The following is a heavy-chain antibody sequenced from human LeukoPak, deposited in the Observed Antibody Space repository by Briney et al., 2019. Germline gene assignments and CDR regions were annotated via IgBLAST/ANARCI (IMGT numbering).Heavy chain of an antibody. CDR1: GFAFSSYS. D-gene: IGHD3-3*01. CDR2: ISSSSSTI. V-gene: IGHV3-48*04. CDR3: ARVTTIFGVVNFDY. Sequence: GGSLRLSCAASGFAFSSYSMNWVRQAPGKGLEWVSYISSSSSTIYYADPVKGRFTISRDNAKNTLYLQMNSLRAEDTAVYYCARVTTIFGVVNFDYWGQGTLVTVSS. J-gene: IGHJ4*02.